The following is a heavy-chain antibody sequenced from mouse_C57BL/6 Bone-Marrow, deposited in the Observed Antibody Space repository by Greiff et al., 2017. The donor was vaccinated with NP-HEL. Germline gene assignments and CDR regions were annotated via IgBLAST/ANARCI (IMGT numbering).Heavy chain of an antibody. V-gene: IGHV1-81*01. CDR1: GYTFTSYG. J-gene: IGHJ2*01. D-gene: IGHD2-5*01. CDR2: IYPRSGNT. Sequence: QVQLKQSGAELARPGASVKLSCKASGYTFTSYGISWVKQRTGQGLEWIGEIYPRSGNTYYNEKFKGKATLTADKSSSTAYMELRSLTSEDSAVYFCARPYYSNYGYWGQGTTLTVSS. CDR3: ARPYYSNYGY.